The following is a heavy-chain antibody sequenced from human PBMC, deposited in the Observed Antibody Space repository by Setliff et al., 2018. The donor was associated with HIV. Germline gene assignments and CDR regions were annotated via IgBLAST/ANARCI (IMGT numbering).Heavy chain of an antibody. CDR2: IYYSGST. CDR3: ARGRKRDGYNFYYYYMDV. D-gene: IGHD5-12*01. V-gene: IGHV4-59*12. Sequence: SETLSLTCTVSGGSISSYYWSWIRQPPGKGLEWIGYIYYSGSTNYNPSLKSRVTISVDTSKNQFSLKLSSVTAADTAVYYCARGRKRDGYNFYYYYMDVWDKGTTVTV. CDR1: GGSISSYY. J-gene: IGHJ6*03.